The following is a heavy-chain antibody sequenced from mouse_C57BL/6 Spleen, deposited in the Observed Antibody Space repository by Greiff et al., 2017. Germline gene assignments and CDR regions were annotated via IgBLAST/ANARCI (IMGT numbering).Heavy chain of an antibody. Sequence: EVQLVESGGGLVQSGRSLRLSCATSGFTFSDFYMEWVRQAPGKGLEWIAASRNKANDYTTEYSASVKGRFIVSRDTSQSILYLQMNALRAEDTAIYYCARDGYGSLLAYGGQGTLVTVSA. CDR1: GFTFSDFY. CDR2: SRNKANDYTT. D-gene: IGHD1-1*01. CDR3: ARDGYGSLLAY. J-gene: IGHJ3*01. V-gene: IGHV7-1*01.